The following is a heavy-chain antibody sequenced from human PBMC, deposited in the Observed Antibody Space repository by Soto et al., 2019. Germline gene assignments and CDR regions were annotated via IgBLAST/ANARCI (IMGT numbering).Heavy chain of an antibody. Sequence: SAPTRVNPTQTLTLTCTFSGLSLTIGAVGVGCIRQPPGDALEWLALIYWNDEQYYNPSLRNRLTITRDTSKNQVVLTMTNMDPVDTATYYCAHRLPGPSGYDVWGQGTTVTVSS. D-gene: IGHD6-13*01. CDR2: IYWNDEQ. CDR3: AHRLPGPSGYDV. CDR1: GLSLTIGAVG. V-gene: IGHV2-5*01. J-gene: IGHJ6*01.